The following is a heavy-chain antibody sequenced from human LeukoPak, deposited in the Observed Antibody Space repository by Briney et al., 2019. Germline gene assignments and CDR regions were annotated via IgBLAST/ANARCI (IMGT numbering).Heavy chain of an antibody. CDR1: GGSISSSSYY. CDR3: ARGYGSGSYYWEIRYYFDY. J-gene: IGHJ4*02. CDR2: IYYSGST. Sequence: PSETLSLTCTVSGGSISSSSYYWGWIRQPPGKGLEWIGSIYYSGSTYYNPSLKSRVTISVDTSKNQFSLKLSSVTAADTAVYYCARGYGSGSYYWEIRYYFDYWGQGTLVTVSS. D-gene: IGHD3-10*01. V-gene: IGHV4-39*07.